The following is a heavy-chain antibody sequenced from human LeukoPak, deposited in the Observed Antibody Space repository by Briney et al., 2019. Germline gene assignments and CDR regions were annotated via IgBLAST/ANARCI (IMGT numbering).Heavy chain of an antibody. CDR1: GFSFSTYS. J-gene: IGHJ3*01. CDR2: ISPSNVM. CDR3: TGYRGASPAM. D-gene: IGHD1-26*01. Sequence: GGSLRLSCAASGFSFSTYSMNWVRQAPGQGLQWVSYISPSNVMYYSDSVQGRFTISRDNAKNSLFLQVNSLRTEDTGVYYCTGYRGASPAMWGQGTMVTVSS. V-gene: IGHV3-48*01.